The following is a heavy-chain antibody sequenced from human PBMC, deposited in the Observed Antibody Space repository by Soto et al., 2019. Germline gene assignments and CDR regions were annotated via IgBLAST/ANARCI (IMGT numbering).Heavy chain of an antibody. CDR2: IIPIFGTA. J-gene: IGHJ4*02. CDR3: ARRLGDYDPFDY. D-gene: IGHD4-17*01. Sequence: ASVKVSCKASGGTFSSYAISWVRQAPGQGLEWMGGIIPIFGTANYAQKFQGRVTITADESTSTAYMELSSLRSEDTAVYYCARRLGDYDPFDYWGQGTLVTVSS. V-gene: IGHV1-69*13. CDR1: GGTFSSYA.